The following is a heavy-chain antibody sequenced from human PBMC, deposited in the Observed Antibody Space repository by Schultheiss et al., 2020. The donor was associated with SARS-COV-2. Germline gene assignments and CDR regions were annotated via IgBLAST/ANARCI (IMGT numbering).Heavy chain of an antibody. D-gene: IGHD5-12*01. V-gene: IGHV3-23*01. CDR3: SGAWFTVTTM. CDR2: ISGSGGST. Sequence: GGSLRLSCAASGFTFSSYAMSWVRQAPGKGLEWVSAISGSGGSTYYGDSVKGRFTISRDNSKNTVYLQMSSLRADDTAVYYCSGAWFTVTTMWGQGTLVTVSS. CDR1: GFTFSSYA. J-gene: IGHJ4*02.